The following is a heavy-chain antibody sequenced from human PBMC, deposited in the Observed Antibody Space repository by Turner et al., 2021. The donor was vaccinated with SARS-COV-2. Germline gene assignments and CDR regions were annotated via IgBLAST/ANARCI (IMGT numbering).Heavy chain of an antibody. D-gene: IGHD2-2*01. CDR3: ARTKGYCSSTSCYLDY. CDR2: IDYSGST. Sequence: QVQLQESGPVLVKPSQTLSLTCPFSGGSISSGGYYWSWIRQHPGKGLEWIGYIDYSGSTYYNPSLKSRVTISVDTSKNQISLKLSSVTAADTAVYYCARTKGYCSSTSCYLDYWGQGTLVTVSS. J-gene: IGHJ4*02. CDR1: GGSISSGGYY. V-gene: IGHV4-31*03.